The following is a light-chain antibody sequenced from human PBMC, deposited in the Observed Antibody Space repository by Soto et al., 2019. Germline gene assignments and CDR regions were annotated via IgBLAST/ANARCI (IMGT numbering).Light chain of an antibody. CDR2: DAS. Sequence: EFVSTQSPATLSLSPGERASLSRRASQSVSSYLAWYQQKPGQAPRPIIYDASTRATGIPARFSGSGSGTDFTLTISSLEPQDFAVDYCQQRSNWPTITFGQGTRLEIK. J-gene: IGKJ5*01. CDR3: QQRSNWPTIT. V-gene: IGKV3-11*01. CDR1: QSVSSY.